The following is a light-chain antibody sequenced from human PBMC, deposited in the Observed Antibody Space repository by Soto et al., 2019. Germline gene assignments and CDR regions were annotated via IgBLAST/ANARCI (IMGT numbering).Light chain of an antibody. J-gene: IGKJ1*01. CDR3: QQYYPYST. CDR2: DAS. Sequence: DILMTQSPSTLSASVGDRVTITCRTSQSISSWLAWYQQKPGEAPKLLIYDASSLKSGVPSRFSGSGSGTEFTLTFSCLQPDVFATYSGQQYYPYSTSGQGTKV. V-gene: IGKV1-5*01. CDR1: QSISSW.